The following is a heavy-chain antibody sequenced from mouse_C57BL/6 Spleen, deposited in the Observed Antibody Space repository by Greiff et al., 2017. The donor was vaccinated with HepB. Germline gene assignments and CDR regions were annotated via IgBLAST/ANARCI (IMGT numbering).Heavy chain of an antibody. CDR1: GFTFSDYY. CDR2: INYDGSST. V-gene: IGHV5-16*01. CDR3: ARDHYYYGSSYAMDY. J-gene: IGHJ4*01. Sequence: EVKLQESEGGLVQPGSSMKLSCTASGFTFSDYYMAWVRQVPEKGLEWVANINYDGSSTYYLDSLKSRFIISRDNAKNILYLQMSSLKSEDTATYYCARDHYYYGSSYAMDYWGQGTSVTVSS. D-gene: IGHD1-1*01.